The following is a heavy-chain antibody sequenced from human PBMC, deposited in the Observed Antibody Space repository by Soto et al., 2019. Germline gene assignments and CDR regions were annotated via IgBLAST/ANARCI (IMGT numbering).Heavy chain of an antibody. CDR2: IFYRGAT. J-gene: IGHJ4*02. D-gene: IGHD6-13*01. CDR3: ARDHVATAGTLDY. CDR1: GASVSSGSHY. Sequence: XETLSLTCTVSGASVSSGSHYWSWIRQPPGKGLEWIGYIFYRGATNYNPSLKGRVTISIDTSKNQFSLRLSPVTAADTAIYYCARDHVATAGTLDYWGQGILVTVSS. V-gene: IGHV4-61*01.